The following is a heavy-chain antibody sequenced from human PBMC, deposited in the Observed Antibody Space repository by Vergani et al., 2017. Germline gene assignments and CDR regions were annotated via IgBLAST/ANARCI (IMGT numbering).Heavy chain of an antibody. CDR3: AKDNGRDGYNRGYYGMDV. V-gene: IGHV3-43D*04. CDR2: ISWDGGST. D-gene: IGHD5-24*01. Sequence: EVQLVESGGVVVQPGGSLRLSCAASGFTFDDYAMHWVRHAPGKGLEWVSLISWDGGSTYYADSVKGRFTISRDNSKNSLYLQMNSLRAEDTALYYCAKDNGRDGYNRGYYGMDVWGQGTTVTVSS. J-gene: IGHJ6*02. CDR1: GFTFDDYA.